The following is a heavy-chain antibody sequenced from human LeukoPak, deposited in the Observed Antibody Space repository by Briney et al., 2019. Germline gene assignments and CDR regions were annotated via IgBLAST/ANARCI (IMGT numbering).Heavy chain of an antibody. CDR1: GFTFSSYA. V-gene: IGHV3-23*01. CDR3: AKLSSGWFSKVDAFDI. Sequence: PGGSLRLSCAASGFTFSSYAMSWVRQAPGKGLEWLSAISGSGGSTYYADSVKGRFTISRDNSKNTLYLQMNSLRAEDTAVYYCAKLSSGWFSKVDAFDIWGQGTMVTVSS. CDR2: ISGSGGST. D-gene: IGHD6-19*01. J-gene: IGHJ3*02.